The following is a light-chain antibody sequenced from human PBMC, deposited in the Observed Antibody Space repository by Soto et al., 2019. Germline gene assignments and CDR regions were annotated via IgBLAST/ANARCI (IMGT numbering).Light chain of an antibody. V-gene: IGLV1-44*01. Sequence: QSVLTQPPSASGTPGQRVTISCSGSSSNIGSNTVKWYQQLPGTAPKLLIYSNNQRPSGVPDRLSGSKSGTSASLAISGLQSEDEADYYCAAWDDSLNGPMFGGGTQLTVL. CDR1: SSNIGSNT. J-gene: IGLJ7*01. CDR2: SNN. CDR3: AAWDDSLNGPM.